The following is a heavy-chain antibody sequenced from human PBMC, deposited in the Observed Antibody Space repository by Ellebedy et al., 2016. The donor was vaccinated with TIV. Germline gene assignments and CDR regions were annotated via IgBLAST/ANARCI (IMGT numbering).Heavy chain of an antibody. J-gene: IGHJ1*01. CDR1: GYSLSIYA. Sequence: AASVKVSCKASGYSLSIYAMNWVRQAPGQGPEWMGWNGTYEGNTKYAQKLQGRVTMTRDTSTSTAYIERRSLRSEDTAVYYCARVRDGSSSSDFQHWGPGTLVTVSS. CDR3: ARVRDGSSSSDFQH. V-gene: IGHV1-18*01. D-gene: IGHD6-6*01. CDR2: NGTYEGNT.